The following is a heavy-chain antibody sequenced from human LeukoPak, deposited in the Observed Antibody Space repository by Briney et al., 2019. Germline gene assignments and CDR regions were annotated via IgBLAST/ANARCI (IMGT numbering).Heavy chain of an antibody. CDR3: ARSPPLTAADFDY. CDR1: GGPISGYY. Sequence: PSETLSLTCAVSGGPISGYYWSWIRQSPGKGLEWIAYISYSGSTNYNPSLKSRVTISVDTCKNQFSLKLSSVTAADTAVYYCARSPPLTAADFDYWGLGTLVTVSS. D-gene: IGHD6-13*01. J-gene: IGHJ4*02. V-gene: IGHV4-59*01. CDR2: ISYSGST.